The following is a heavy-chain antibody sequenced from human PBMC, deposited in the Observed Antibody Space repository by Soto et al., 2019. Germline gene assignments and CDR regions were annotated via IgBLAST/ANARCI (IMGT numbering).Heavy chain of an antibody. J-gene: IGHJ3*02. CDR2: IIPILGIA. D-gene: IGHD3-3*01. V-gene: IGHV1-69*04. CDR3: ARDVKQVYDFWGDPQVRGPEDAFNI. CDR1: VGTFSSYT. Sequence: SVKVSCKASVGTFSSYTISWVRQAPGQRLEWMGRIIPILGIANYAQKVQGRVTITADKSTSTAYRGLSSLRSEDTAVYYCARDVKQVYDFWGDPQVRGPEDAFNIWGQGTMVDVSS.